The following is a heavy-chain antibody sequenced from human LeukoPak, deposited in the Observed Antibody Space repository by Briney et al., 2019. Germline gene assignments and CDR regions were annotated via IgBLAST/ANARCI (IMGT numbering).Heavy chain of an antibody. V-gene: IGHV3-21*01. J-gene: IGHJ4*02. CDR2: ISSSSSYI. Sequence: PAGSLRLSCAASGFTFSSYSMNWVRQAPGKGLEWVSSISSSSSYIYYADPVKGRFTISRDNAKNSLYLQMNSLRAEDTAVYYYARDMRIAAAVTDYWGQGTLVTVSS. D-gene: IGHD6-13*01. CDR3: ARDMRIAAAVTDY. CDR1: GFTFSSYS.